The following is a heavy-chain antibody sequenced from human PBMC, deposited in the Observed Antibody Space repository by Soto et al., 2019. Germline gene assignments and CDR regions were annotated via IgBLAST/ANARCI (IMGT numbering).Heavy chain of an antibody. CDR3: SSRYRSRLDY. Sequence: SETLSLTCTVSGGSISSYYWSWIRQPPGKGLEWIGYIYYSGSTNYNPSLKSRVTISVDTSKNQFSLKLSSVTAADTAVYYCSSRYRSRLDYSGQGTLVPVSS. J-gene: IGHJ4*02. CDR2: IYYSGST. D-gene: IGHD3-16*02. V-gene: IGHV4-59*08. CDR1: GGSISSYY.